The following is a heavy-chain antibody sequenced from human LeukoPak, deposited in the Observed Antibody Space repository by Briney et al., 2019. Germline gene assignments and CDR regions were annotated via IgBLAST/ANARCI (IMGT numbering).Heavy chain of an antibody. D-gene: IGHD3-10*01. V-gene: IGHV3-9*03. Sequence: PGGPLRLSCAASGFTFDDYAMHWARQAPGKGLEWVSSNSWNSGRMDYADSVKGRFTISRDNAKNSLYLQMNSLRVEDMALYYCAKDVNYSPSGTFDYWGQGTLVTVSS. CDR3: AKDVNYSPSGTFDY. CDR1: GFTFDDYA. CDR2: NSWNSGRM. J-gene: IGHJ4*02.